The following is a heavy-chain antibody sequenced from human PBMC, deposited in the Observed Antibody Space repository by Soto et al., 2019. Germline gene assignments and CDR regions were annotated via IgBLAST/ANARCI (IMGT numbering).Heavy chain of an antibody. V-gene: IGHV1-2*04. CDR2: INPSSGGT. D-gene: IGHD1-1*01. CDR1: GYTFTGYY. Sequence: QVQLVQSGAEVKKPGASVKVSCKASGYTFTGYYMHWVRQARGQGLEWLGWINPSSGGTSYAQKLQGWVTMTRHTSISTAYMELSRLRSDDTAVYCCGRERYWRHTKPYYYMDVWGKGTTVTVSS. CDR3: GRERYWRHTKPYYYMDV. J-gene: IGHJ6*03.